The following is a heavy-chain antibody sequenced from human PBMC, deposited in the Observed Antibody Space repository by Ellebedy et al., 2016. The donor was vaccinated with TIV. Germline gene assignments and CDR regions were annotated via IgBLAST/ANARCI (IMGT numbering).Heavy chain of an antibody. CDR3: ARTVTEWGGNYFDY. Sequence: SETLSLTCTVSGGSVSSGSYYWSWIRQPPGKGLEWIGYIYYSGSTNYNPSLKSRVTISVDTSKNHFSLKLSSVTAADTAVYYCARTVTEWGGNYFDYWGQGTLVTVSS. J-gene: IGHJ4*02. D-gene: IGHD1-26*01. CDR1: GGSVSSGSYY. V-gene: IGHV4-61*03. CDR2: IYYSGST.